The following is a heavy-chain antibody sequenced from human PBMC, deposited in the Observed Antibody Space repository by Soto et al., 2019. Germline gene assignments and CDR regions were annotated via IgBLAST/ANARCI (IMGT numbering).Heavy chain of an antibody. CDR1: GFTVSSNY. CDR3: EGVTYYYDSSGYYDY. CDR2: IYSGGST. V-gene: IGHV3-53*01. D-gene: IGHD3-22*01. Sequence: EVQLVESGGGLIQPGGSLRLSCAASGFTVSSNYMSWVRQAPGKGLEWVSVIYSGGSTYYADSVKGRFTISRDNSKNTLYLPMNSLRAEDTAVYYCEGVTYYYDSSGYYDYWGQGTLVTVSS. J-gene: IGHJ4*02.